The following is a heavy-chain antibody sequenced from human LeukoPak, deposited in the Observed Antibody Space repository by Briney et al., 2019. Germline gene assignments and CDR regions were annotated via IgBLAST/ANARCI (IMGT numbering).Heavy chain of an antibody. CDR1: GFTFGSYG. J-gene: IGHJ2*01. CDR2: IRYDGSNK. V-gene: IGHV3-30*02. D-gene: IGHD6-13*01. Sequence: GGSLRLSCAASGFTFGSYGMHWVRQAPGKGLEWVAFIRYDGSNKYYADSVKGRFTISRDNSKNTLYLQMNSLRAEDTAVYYCAKDIPGIAAAGTSWGYFDLWGRGTLVTVSS. CDR3: AKDIPGIAAAGTSWGYFDL.